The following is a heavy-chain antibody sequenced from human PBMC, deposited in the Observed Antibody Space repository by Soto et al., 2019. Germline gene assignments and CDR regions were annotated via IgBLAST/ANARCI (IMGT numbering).Heavy chain of an antibody. V-gene: IGHV2-5*02. CDR1: GFSLSTSGVG. Sequence: QITLKESGPTLVKPTQTLTLTCTFSGFSLSTSGVGVGWIRQPPGKALEWLALIYWDDDKRYSPSLKSRLTITKDTSKNQVVLTMTNMDPVDTATDYCAHSSTVTSYWDFDLWGRGTLVTVSS. J-gene: IGHJ2*01. D-gene: IGHD4-17*01. CDR3: AHSSTVTSYWDFDL. CDR2: IYWDDDK.